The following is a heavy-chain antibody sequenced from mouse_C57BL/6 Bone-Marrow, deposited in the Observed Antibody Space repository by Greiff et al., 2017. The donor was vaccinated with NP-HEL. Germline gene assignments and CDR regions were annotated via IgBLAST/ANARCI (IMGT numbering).Heavy chain of an antibody. CDR2: IYPSDSET. CDR1: GYTFTSYW. Sequence: QVQLQQPGAELVRPGSSVKLSCKASGYTFTSYWMDWVKQRPGQGLEWIGNIYPSDSETHYNQKFKDKATLTVDKSSSTAYMQLSSLTSEDSAVYYCARESLNMDYWGQGTSVTVSS. J-gene: IGHJ4*01. V-gene: IGHV1-61*01. CDR3: ARESLNMDY.